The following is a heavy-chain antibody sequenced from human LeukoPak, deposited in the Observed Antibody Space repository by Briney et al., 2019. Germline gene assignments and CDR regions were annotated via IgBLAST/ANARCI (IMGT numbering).Heavy chain of an antibody. CDR1: GFTFSSSG. J-gene: IGHJ5*02. D-gene: IGHD3-9*01. CDR2: IRSSANST. Sequence: GGTLRLSCEASGFTFSSSGMTWVRQAPGKGLEWVSLIRSSANSTCYADSVKGRFTISRDNAKNSLYLQMNSLRAEDTALYYCAKDTGPFYDMGTYNWFDPWGQGTLVTVSS. V-gene: IGHV3-23*01. CDR3: AKDTGPFYDMGTYNWFDP.